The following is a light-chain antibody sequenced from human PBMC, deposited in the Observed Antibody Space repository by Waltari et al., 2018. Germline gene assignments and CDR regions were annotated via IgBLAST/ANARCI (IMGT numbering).Light chain of an antibody. Sequence: DIQMTQSPSSLSASVGDRVTITCRASQGIGNSLGWYQQKPGKAPKRLIYDASSLKSGVPSRFRGSGSGTEFTLTISSLQPEDFATYSCLQHNSYPYTFGQGTKLELK. J-gene: IGKJ2*01. CDR1: QGIGNS. CDR3: LQHNSYPYT. CDR2: DAS. V-gene: IGKV1-17*01.